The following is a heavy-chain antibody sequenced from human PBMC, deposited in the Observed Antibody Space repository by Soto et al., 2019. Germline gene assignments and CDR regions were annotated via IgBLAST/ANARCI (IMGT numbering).Heavy chain of an antibody. CDR2: ISYDGRRK. D-gene: IGHD1-26*01. CDR1: GFTFNHFA. V-gene: IGHV3-30*04. Sequence: QVQLVESGGGAVQPGRSLRLSCAASGFTFNHFAMHWVRQAPGKGLDWVAVISYDGRRKSYADSVKGRFTISRDNSERTLDLQMNNLTSQDTGIYYCAREDSGDYFAYFDYWCQGSLVAVSS. CDR3: AREDSGDYFAYFDY. J-gene: IGHJ4*02.